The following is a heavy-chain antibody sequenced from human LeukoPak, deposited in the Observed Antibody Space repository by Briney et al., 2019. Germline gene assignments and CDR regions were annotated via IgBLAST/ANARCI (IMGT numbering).Heavy chain of an antibody. J-gene: IGHJ4*02. CDR3: AKGMVLTGMQRANFDY. V-gene: IGHV3-30-3*01. CDR1: GFNFHNFA. D-gene: IGHD2-21*02. Sequence: GGSLRLSCEASGFNFHNFAMHWVRQAPGKGLEWVASISYDANNIYYADSVRDRFTISRDNSRNTLYLDMRSLRSEDTAVYYCAKGMVLTGMQRANFDYWGQGTLVTVSP. CDR2: ISYDANNI.